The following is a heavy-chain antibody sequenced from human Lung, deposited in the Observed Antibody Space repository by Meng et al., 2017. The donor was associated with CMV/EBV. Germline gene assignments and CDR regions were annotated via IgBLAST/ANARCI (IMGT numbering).Heavy chain of an antibody. V-gene: IGHV2-5*01. J-gene: IGHJ6*02. Sequence: GXXLVXPTQTLTLTCTFSGFSLSTSGVGVGWIRQPPGKALEWLALIYWNDDKRYSPSLKSRLTITKDTSKNQVVLTMTNMDPVDTATYYCAHSQKRSDFWSGYYTSYYYYYGMDVWGQGTXVTVSS. CDR2: IYWNDDK. CDR3: AHSQKRSDFWSGYYTSYYYYYGMDV. CDR1: GFSLSTSGVG. D-gene: IGHD3-3*01.